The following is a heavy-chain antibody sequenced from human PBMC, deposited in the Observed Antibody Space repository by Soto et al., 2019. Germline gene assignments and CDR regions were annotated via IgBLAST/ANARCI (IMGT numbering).Heavy chain of an antibody. CDR3: ARRMTTVTLHDAFDI. D-gene: IGHD4-17*01. Sequence: PGGSLRLSCAASGFTFSDYYMSWIRQAPGKGLEWVSYISSSSYTNYADSVKGRFTISRDNAKNSLYLQMNSLRAEDTAVYYCARRMTTVTLHDAFDIWGQGTMVTVSS. CDR1: GFTFSDYY. J-gene: IGHJ3*02. CDR2: ISSSSYT. V-gene: IGHV3-11*06.